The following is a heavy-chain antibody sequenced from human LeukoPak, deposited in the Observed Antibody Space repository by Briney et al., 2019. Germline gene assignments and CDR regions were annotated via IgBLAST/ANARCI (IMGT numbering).Heavy chain of an antibody. Sequence: GGSLRLSCAASGFTFSSYAMSWVRQAPGKGLEWVSGISGIGGSTYYADSVKGRFTISRDNSKNTLYLQMNSLRAEDTAVYYCARGTDLYTTGWPNWGQGTLVTVSP. CDR1: GFTFSSYA. V-gene: IGHV3-23*01. CDR2: ISGIGGST. D-gene: IGHD6-25*01. J-gene: IGHJ4*02. CDR3: ARGTDLYTTGWPN.